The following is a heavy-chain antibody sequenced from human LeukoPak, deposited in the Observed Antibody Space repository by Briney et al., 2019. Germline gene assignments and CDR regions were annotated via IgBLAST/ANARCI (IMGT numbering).Heavy chain of an antibody. J-gene: IGHJ4*02. Sequence: ASVKVSCKASGYTFTSYDINWVRQATGQGLEWMGWVNPNSGNTGYAQKLQGRVTMTTDTSTSTAYMELRSLRSDDTAVYYCARVSAAAAGLIDYWGQGTLVTVSS. D-gene: IGHD6-13*01. CDR3: ARVSAAAAGLIDY. V-gene: IGHV1-8*01. CDR1: GYTFTSYD. CDR2: VNPNSGNT.